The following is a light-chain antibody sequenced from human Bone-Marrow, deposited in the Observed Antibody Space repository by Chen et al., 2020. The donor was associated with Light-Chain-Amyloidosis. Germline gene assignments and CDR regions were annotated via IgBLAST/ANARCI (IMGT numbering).Light chain of an antibody. V-gene: IGKV3-11*01. CDR3: QQRSNFLT. CDR2: DAA. J-gene: IGKJ4*01. Sequence: EILLTQSPAPLSLSPGERATLSCRASQSVSSYLAWYQQKPGQAPRLLIYDAANRATGIPARFSGSGSGTDFTLTISSLVPEDFAVYYCQQRSNFLTFGGGTKVEIK. CDR1: QSVSSY.